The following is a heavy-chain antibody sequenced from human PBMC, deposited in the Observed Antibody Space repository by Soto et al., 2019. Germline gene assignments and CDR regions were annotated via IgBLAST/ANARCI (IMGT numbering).Heavy chain of an antibody. CDR2: IYYSGST. CDR1: GGSVSSGSYY. J-gene: IGHJ4*02. CDR3: ARVGAAADYYFDY. V-gene: IGHV4-61*01. Sequence: QVQLQESGPGLVKPSETLSLTCTVSGGSVSSGSYYWSWIRQPPGKGLEWIGYIYYSGSTNYNPPLKSRVTISVDTSKNQFSLKLSSVTAADTAVYYCARVGAAADYYFDYWGQGTLVTVSS. D-gene: IGHD6-13*01.